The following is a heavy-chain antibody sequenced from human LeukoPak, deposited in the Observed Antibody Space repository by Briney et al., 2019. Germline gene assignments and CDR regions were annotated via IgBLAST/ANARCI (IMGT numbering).Heavy chain of an antibody. Sequence: GGSLRLSCAASDFSVNSYNMTWVRQAPGRGLEWLSLFYSHGKISYADSVRGRFTTSRHSSKNTLSLQMNSVREEDAAVYYCATTVQTRDDAFHIWGQGTMVTVSS. J-gene: IGHJ3*02. D-gene: IGHD1-7*01. CDR3: ATTVQTRDDAFHI. V-gene: IGHV3-53*04. CDR1: DFSVNSYN. CDR2: FYSHGKI.